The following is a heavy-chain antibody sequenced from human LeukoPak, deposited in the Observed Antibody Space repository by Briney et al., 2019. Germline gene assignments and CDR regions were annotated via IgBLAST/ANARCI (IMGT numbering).Heavy chain of an antibody. J-gene: IGHJ6*02. CDR2: IYYSGST. Sequence: SETLSLTCTVSGGSISSYYWSWIRQPPGKGLEWIGYIYYSGSTNYNPSLKSRVTISVDTSKNQFSLKLSSVTAADTAVYYYARDGSVPGQNYYYYYGMDVWGQGTTVTVSS. CDR1: GGSISSYY. D-gene: IGHD3-10*01. V-gene: IGHV4-59*01. CDR3: ARDGSVPGQNYYYYYGMDV.